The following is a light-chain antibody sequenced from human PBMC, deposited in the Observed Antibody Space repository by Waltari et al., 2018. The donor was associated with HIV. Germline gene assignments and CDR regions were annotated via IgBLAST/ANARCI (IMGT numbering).Light chain of an antibody. Sequence: QSVLTPPPSVSGAPGQRVTISCTGSSSNIGAGSDVHWYQQLPGTTPKLLVYGNSTRPSGVPDRFSGSKSATSASLAITGLQAEDEADYYCQSYDNSLSAWVFGGGTKLTVL. J-gene: IGLJ3*02. CDR3: QSYDNSLSAWV. CDR1: SSNIGAGSD. V-gene: IGLV1-40*01. CDR2: GNS.